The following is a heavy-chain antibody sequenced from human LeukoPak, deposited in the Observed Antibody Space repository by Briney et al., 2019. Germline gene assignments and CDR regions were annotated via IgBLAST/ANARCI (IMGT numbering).Heavy chain of an antibody. V-gene: IGHV3-48*03. Sequence: GGSLRLSCAASGFTFSTYAMHWVRQAPGKGLEWLSFIGTTGSTVYYADSVKGRFTISRDNAKSSLSLQMNSLRAEDTAIYYCARATPDPVAGLNCFDSWGQGTLLSVS. J-gene: IGHJ5*01. CDR3: ARATPDPVAGLNCFDS. D-gene: IGHD2-15*01. CDR2: IGTTGSTV. CDR1: GFTFSTYA.